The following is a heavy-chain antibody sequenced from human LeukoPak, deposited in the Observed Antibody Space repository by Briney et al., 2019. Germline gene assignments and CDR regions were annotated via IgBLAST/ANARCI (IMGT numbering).Heavy chain of an antibody. D-gene: IGHD4/OR15-4a*01. V-gene: IGHV3-23*01. Sequence: GGSLRLSCAASGFTFSSYAMSWVRQAPGKGLEWVSAISGSGGSTYYADSVKGRFTISGDNSKNTLYLQMNSLRVEDTAVYYCARGGHFKYGGKKGPVSRPIDSWGQGTLVTVSS. CDR3: ARGGHFKYGGKKGPVSRPIDS. CDR1: GFTFSSYA. CDR2: ISGSGGST. J-gene: IGHJ4*02.